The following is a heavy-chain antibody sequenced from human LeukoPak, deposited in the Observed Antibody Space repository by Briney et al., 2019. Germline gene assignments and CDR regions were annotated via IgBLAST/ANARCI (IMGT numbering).Heavy chain of an antibody. J-gene: IGHJ4*02. D-gene: IGHD5-12*01. CDR1: GGTFSSYA. CDR3: ARGLPPDPATYGSDY. CDR2: IIPILGIA. Sequence: GASVKVSCKASGGTFSSYAISWVRQAPGQGLEWMGRIIPILGIANYAQKFQGRVTITADKSTSTAYMELSSLRSEDTAVYYCARGLPPDPATYGSDYWGQGTLVTVSS. V-gene: IGHV1-69*04.